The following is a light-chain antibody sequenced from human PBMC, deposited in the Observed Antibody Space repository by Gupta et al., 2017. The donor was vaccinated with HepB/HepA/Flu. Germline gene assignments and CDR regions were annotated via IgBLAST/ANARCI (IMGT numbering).Light chain of an antibody. J-gene: IGKJ1*01. V-gene: IGKV1-8*01. CDR2: SAS. CDR3: QQYYSYPPWT. CDR1: QGIYSY. Sequence: AIRMTQSPSSFSASTGDRVTITCRASQGIYSYLAWYQQKPGKGPKLLIYSASTLHSGVPSRFSGSGSGTDFTLTISSLQSEDFATYYCQQYYSYPPWTFGQGTKVEIK.